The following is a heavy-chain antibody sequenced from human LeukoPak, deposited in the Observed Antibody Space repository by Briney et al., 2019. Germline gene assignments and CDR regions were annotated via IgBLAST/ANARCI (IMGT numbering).Heavy chain of an antibody. J-gene: IGHJ4*02. Sequence: SETLSLTCSVSGGSVNSYYWSWIRQPPGKGLEWIGYIYTTGRTNYNPSLKSRVTISVDTSKNQFSLKLSSVTAADTAVYYCARAPSQWLVPDYWGQGTLVTVSS. CDR3: ARAPSQWLVPDY. D-gene: IGHD6-19*01. CDR1: GGSVNSYY. CDR2: IYTTGRT. V-gene: IGHV4-59*02.